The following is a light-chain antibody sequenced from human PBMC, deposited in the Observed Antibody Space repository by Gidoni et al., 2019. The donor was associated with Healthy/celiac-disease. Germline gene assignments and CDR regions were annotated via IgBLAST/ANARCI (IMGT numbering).Light chain of an antibody. J-gene: IGKJ1*01. CDR2: AAS. CDR1: QSISSY. V-gene: IGKV1-39*01. Sequence: LQMTQSPSSLSASVGDRVPITCRASQSISSYLNWYQQKPGKAPKLLIYAASSLQSGVPSRFSGSGSGTDFTLTISSLQPEDFATYYCQQSYSTPRTFGQGTKVEIK. CDR3: QQSYSTPRT.